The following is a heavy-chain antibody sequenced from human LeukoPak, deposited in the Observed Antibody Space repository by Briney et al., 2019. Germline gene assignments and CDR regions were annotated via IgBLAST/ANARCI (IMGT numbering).Heavy chain of an antibody. V-gene: IGHV4-61*02. CDR1: GGSISSGSYY. CDR2: IYTSGST. J-gene: IGHJ4*02. CDR3: ARERTEDFDY. Sequence: SETLCLTCTVSGGSISSGSYYWSWIRQPAGKGLEWIGRIYTSGSTNYNPSLKSRVTISVDTSKNQFSLKLSSVTAADTAVYYCARERTEDFDYWGQGTLVTVSS. D-gene: IGHD2-15*01.